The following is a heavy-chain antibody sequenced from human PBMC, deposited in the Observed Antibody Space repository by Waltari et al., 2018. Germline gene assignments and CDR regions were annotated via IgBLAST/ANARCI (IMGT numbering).Heavy chain of an antibody. D-gene: IGHD2-2*01. V-gene: IGHV4-59*11. J-gene: IGHJ6*02. Sequence: QVQLQESGPGLVKPSETLSLTCTVSGGSISSHYWSWIRKPPGKGLEWIGYIYYSGSTNYNPSLKSRVTISVDTSKNQFSLKLSSVTAADTAVYYCARGCSSTSCYGDYYYYYGMDVWGQGTTVTVSS. CDR3: ARGCSSTSCYGDYYYYYGMDV. CDR2: IYYSGST. CDR1: GGSISSHY.